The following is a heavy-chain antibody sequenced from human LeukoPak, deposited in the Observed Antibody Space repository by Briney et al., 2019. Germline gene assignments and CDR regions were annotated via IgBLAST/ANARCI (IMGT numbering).Heavy chain of an antibody. CDR3: ARDYKYAFDN. CDR2: IGIDSGNT. D-gene: IGHD5-24*01. V-gene: IGHV3-48*01. J-gene: IGHJ4*02. CDR1: GFTFSDYS. Sequence: GGSLRLSCAASGFTFSDYSMNWVRQAPGKGLEWISYIGIDSGNTNYADSAKGRFTISGDKAKNSLYLQMNGLRVEDTAVYYYARDYKYAFDNWGQGTLVTVSS.